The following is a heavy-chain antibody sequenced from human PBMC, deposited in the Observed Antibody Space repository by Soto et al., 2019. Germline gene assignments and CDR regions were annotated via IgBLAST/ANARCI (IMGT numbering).Heavy chain of an antibody. D-gene: IGHD3-3*01. Sequence: PSETLSLTCAVYGGSFSGYYWSWIRQPPGKGLEWIGEINHSGSTNYNPSLKSRVTISVDTSKNQFSLKLSSVTAADTAVYYCARAGTRLRFLEWLSERSSWFDPWGQGTLVTVSS. CDR2: INHSGST. CDR3: ARAGTRLRFLEWLSERSSWFDP. V-gene: IGHV4-34*01. CDR1: GGSFSGYY. J-gene: IGHJ5*02.